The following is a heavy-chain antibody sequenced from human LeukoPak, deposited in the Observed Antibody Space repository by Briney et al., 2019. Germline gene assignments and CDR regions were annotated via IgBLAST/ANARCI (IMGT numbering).Heavy chain of an antibody. CDR1: GGSISSGSYY. CDR2: IYTSGST. Sequence: SETLSLTCTVSGGSISSGSYYWSWIRQPAGKGLEWIGRIYTSGSTNYNPSLKSRVTISVDTSKNQFSLKLSSVTAADTAVYYCARGERGPPTYYYGSGSYSLGYYYYYMDVWGKGTTVTVSS. J-gene: IGHJ6*03. V-gene: IGHV4-61*02. D-gene: IGHD3-10*01. CDR3: ARGERGPPTYYYGSGSYSLGYYYYYMDV.